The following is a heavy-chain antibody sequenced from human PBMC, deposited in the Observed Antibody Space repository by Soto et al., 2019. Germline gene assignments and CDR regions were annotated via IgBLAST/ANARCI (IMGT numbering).Heavy chain of an antibody. CDR1: GFSLSTSGVG. Sequence: GSGPTLVNPTQTLALTCTFSGFSLSTSGVGVGWIRQPPGKALEWLALIYWDDAKRYSPSLKSRLTITKDTSKNQVVLTMTNMDPVDTATYYCARTYDSSGYYLYYFDYWGQGTLVTVSS. V-gene: IGHV2-5*02. CDR3: ARTYDSSGYYLYYFDY. D-gene: IGHD3-22*01. CDR2: IYWDDAK. J-gene: IGHJ4*02.